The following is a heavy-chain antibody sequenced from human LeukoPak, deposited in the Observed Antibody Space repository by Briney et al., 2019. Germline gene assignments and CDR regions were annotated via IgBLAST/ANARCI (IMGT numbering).Heavy chain of an antibody. CDR1: GDTLTELD. CDR3: ATEVHYYMDV. CDR2: FNAEDDET. Sequence: ASGKVSCTVSGDTLTELDMHWVRQAPGKGLEWTGSFNAEDDETIYAQKFQGRVTMTEDTSTDTAYLELRSLRFEDTALYYCATEVHYYMDVWGKGTTVTVSS. V-gene: IGHV1-24*01. J-gene: IGHJ6*03.